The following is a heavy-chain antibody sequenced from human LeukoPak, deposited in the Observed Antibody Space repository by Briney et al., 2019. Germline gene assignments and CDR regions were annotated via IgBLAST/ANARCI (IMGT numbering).Heavy chain of an antibody. CDR3: ARDWDYIRGSYRYPYYFEY. Sequence: GGSLRLSCAASGLSFSTYAMSWVRQAPGKGLEWVSSISRSGGATYYADSVKGRFTISRDNSKNTLNLQMKSLRAEDTAVYYCARDWDYIRGSYRYPYYFEYWGQGTPVTVSS. CDR2: ISRSGGAT. V-gene: IGHV3-23*01. J-gene: IGHJ4*02. CDR1: GLSFSTYA. D-gene: IGHD3-16*02.